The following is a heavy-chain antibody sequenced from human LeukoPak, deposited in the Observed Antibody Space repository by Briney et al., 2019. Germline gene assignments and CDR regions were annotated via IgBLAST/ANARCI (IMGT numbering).Heavy chain of an antibody. V-gene: IGHV3-23*01. CDR2: LSDSGGST. CDR1: GFTFSSYA. J-gene: IGHJ6*02. D-gene: IGHD3-10*01. Sequence: GGSLRLSCGASGFTFSSYAMSGVRQARGKGLEWVSDLSDSGGSTYYADSVKGRFTISRDNSKNTLYLQMNSLRAEDTAVYYCAKTMVRGVMTLYYYYGMDVWGQGTTVTVSS. CDR3: AKTMVRGVMTLYYYYGMDV.